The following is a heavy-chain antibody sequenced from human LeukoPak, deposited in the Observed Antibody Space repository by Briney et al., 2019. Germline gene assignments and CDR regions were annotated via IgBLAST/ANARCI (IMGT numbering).Heavy chain of an antibody. J-gene: IGHJ4*01. D-gene: IGHD6-13*01. CDR3: ARDLAASSLYYFDY. Sequence: PGGSLRLSCAASGFTFSSYEMNWVRQAPGKGLEWVSYISNSGSTIYYADSVKGRFTISRDNAKNSLYLQMNSLRAEDTAIYYCARDLAASSLYYFDYWGQGTLVTVSS. CDR2: ISNSGSTI. V-gene: IGHV3-48*03. CDR1: GFTFSSYE.